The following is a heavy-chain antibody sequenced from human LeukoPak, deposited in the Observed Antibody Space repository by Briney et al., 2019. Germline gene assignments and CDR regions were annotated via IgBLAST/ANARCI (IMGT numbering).Heavy chain of an antibody. V-gene: IGHV4-39*01. D-gene: IGHD3/OR15-3a*01. CDR2: IYYSGST. CDR1: GGSISSSSYY. Sequence: PSETLSLTCTVSGGSISSSSYYWGWIRQPPGKGREGIGSIYYSGSTYHTPSLKSRVTISVDTSKNQFSLKLSSVTAADTAVYYCASHRDYYFDYWGQGTLVTVSS. CDR3: ASHRDYYFDY. J-gene: IGHJ4*02.